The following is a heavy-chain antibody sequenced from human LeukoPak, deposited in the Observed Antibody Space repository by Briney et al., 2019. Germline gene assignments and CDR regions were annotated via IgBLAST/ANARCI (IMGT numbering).Heavy chain of an antibody. CDR1: GGTFSSYA. D-gene: IGHD2-2*01. CDR3: ARGVPYCSSTSCSPAREFDY. V-gene: IGHV1-69*05. CDR2: IIPIFGTA. J-gene: IGHJ4*02. Sequence: GASVKVSCKASGGTFSSYAISWVRQAPGQGLEWMGGIIPIFGTANYAQKFQGRVTITTDESTSTAYMELSSLRSEDTAVYYCARGVPYCSSTSCSPAREFDYWGQGTLVTVSS.